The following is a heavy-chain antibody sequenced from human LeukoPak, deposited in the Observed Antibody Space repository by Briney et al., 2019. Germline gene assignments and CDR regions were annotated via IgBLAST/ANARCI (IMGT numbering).Heavy chain of an antibody. D-gene: IGHD7-27*01. CDR1: GYTSTNHY. Sequence: ASVRVSSKALGYTSTNHYMLWLRRAPGQGLEWMGWIHPGRGDTNYAQKFQGRVSLTRDTSISTAYMELSRLTSDDTTVYYCARDLNWGPDYWAQEPLHSVSS. J-gene: IGHJ4*02. V-gene: IGHV1-2*02. CDR3: ARDLNWGPDY. CDR2: IHPGRGDT.